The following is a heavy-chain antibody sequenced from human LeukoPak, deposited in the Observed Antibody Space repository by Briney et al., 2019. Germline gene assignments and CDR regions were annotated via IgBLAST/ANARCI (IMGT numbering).Heavy chain of an antibody. J-gene: IGHJ4*02. Sequence: GGSLRLSCAASGFTFSSYSMNWVRQAPGKGLEWVSSISSSSSYIYYADSVKGRFTISRDNSKNTLYLQMNSLRAEDTAVYYCARVYHLGIGYFDYWGQGTLVTVSS. D-gene: IGHD2-2*02. V-gene: IGHV3-21*04. CDR2: ISSSSSYI. CDR3: ARVYHLGIGYFDY. CDR1: GFTFSSYS.